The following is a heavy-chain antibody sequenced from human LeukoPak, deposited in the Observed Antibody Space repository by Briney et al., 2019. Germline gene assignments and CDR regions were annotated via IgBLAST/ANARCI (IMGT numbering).Heavy chain of an antibody. CDR1: GGSFSGYY. CDR2: INHSGST. D-gene: IGHD3-10*01. CDR3: ARARGAANRYFDY. V-gene: IGHV4-34*01. J-gene: IGHJ4*02. Sequence: PSETLSLTCAVYGGSFSGYYWSWIRQPPGKGLEWIGEINHSGSTNYNPSLKSRVTISVDRSKNQFSLKLSSVTAADTAVYYCARARGAANRYFDYWGQGTLVTVSS.